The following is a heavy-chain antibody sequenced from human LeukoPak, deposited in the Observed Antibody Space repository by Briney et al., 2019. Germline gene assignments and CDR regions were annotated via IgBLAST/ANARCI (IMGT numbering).Heavy chain of an antibody. D-gene: IGHD3-22*01. Sequence: SQTLSLTCTVSGGSISSGSYYWSWIRQPPGKGLEWIGRIYTSGSTNYNPSLKSRVTISVDTSKNQFSLKLSSVTAADTAVYYCAKAQNFYYDYTDWYFDVWGRGTLVTVSS. J-gene: IGHJ2*01. CDR3: AKAQNFYYDYTDWYFDV. CDR1: GGSISSGSYY. CDR2: IYTSGST. V-gene: IGHV4-61*02.